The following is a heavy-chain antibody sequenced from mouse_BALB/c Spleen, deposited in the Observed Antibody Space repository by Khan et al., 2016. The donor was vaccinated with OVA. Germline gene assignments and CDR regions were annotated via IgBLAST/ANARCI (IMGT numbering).Heavy chain of an antibody. CDR2: IWAGGST. V-gene: IGHV2-9*02. J-gene: IGHJ4*01. CDR1: GFSLTSYG. D-gene: IGHD1-1*01. CDR3: SGLYYYCSSFYAMDY. Sequence: QVQLKQSGPGLVAPSQSLSITCTVSGFSLTSYGVHWVRQPPGKGLEWLGVIWAGGSTNYNSALMSRLSISKDNSKSHVFLKMNSLQTDDTAMYYCSGLYYYCSSFYAMDYWGQGTSVTVSS.